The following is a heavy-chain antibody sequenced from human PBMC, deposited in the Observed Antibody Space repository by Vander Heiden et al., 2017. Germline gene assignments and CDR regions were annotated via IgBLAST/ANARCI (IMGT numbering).Heavy chain of an antibody. CDR1: GFTFRSYG. Sequence: QVQLVESGGGVVQPGRSLRLSCAASGFTFRSYGMHWVRQAPGKGLEWVAVIWYDGSNKYYADSVKGRFTISRDNSKNTLYLQMNSLRAEDTAVYYCARDGSGRLLLGRGDYGMDVWGQGTTVTVSS. CDR2: IWYDGSNK. CDR3: ARDGSGRLLLGRGDYGMDV. D-gene: IGHD3-10*01. J-gene: IGHJ6*02. V-gene: IGHV3-33*01.